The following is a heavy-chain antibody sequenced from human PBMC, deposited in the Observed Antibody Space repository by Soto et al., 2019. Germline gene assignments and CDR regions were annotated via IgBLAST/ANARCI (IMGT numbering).Heavy chain of an antibody. Sequence: QVQLVQSGAEVKKPGASVTVSCKASGYTFTSYYIHWVRQAPGQGLEWMGIINPSGGSTSYAKKVQGRVTMTRDTSTSTVYMEVSGLRYEDTAVYYCARDQEPSTLYYDYYYMDVWGKGTTVTVSS. J-gene: IGHJ6*03. CDR2: INPSGGST. CDR1: GYTFTSYY. V-gene: IGHV1-46*03. CDR3: ARDQEPSTLYYDYYYMDV.